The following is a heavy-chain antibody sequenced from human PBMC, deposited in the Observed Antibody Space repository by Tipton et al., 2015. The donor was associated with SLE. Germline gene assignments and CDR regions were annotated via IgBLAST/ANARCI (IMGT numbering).Heavy chain of an antibody. D-gene: IGHD2-2*01. CDR3: ARSVWEGFCTPTNCHPNWFDS. Sequence: GSLRPSCAVSGFTFSTYWMGWVRQAPGKGLEWVANIKQDGSEQRYADSVKGRFSISRDNARNSLFLQMNSLRAEDTAVYYCARSVWEGFCTPTNCHPNWFDSWGQGALVTVSS. J-gene: IGHJ5*01. V-gene: IGHV3-7*01. CDR1: GFTFSTYW. CDR2: IKQDGSEQ.